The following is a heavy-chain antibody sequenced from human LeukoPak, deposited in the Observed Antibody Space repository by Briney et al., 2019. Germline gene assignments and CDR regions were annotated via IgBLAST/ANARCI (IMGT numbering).Heavy chain of an antibody. V-gene: IGHV4-34*01. CDR1: GGSFSGYY. CDR2: INHSGST. CDR3: ARDRPSYSSGWKNAFDI. D-gene: IGHD6-19*01. J-gene: IGHJ3*02. Sequence: SETLSLTCAVYGGSFSGYYWSWIRQPPGKGLEWIGEINHSGSTNYNPSLKSRVTISVDTSKNQFSLKLSSVTAADTAVYYCARDRPSYSSGWKNAFDIWGQGTMVTVSS.